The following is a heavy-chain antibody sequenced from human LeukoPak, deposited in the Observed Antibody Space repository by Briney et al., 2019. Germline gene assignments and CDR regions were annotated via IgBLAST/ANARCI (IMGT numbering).Heavy chain of an antibody. D-gene: IGHD3-22*01. Sequence: ASVKVSCKASGYTFTSYDINWVRQATGQGLEWMGWMNPNNGNTGYAQKFQGRVTITRNTSISTAYMELSSLRCEDTAVYYCAREVYYDSSGYYNWGQGTLVTVSS. V-gene: IGHV1-8*03. CDR3: AREVYYDSSGYYN. J-gene: IGHJ4*02. CDR1: GYTFTSYD. CDR2: MNPNNGNT.